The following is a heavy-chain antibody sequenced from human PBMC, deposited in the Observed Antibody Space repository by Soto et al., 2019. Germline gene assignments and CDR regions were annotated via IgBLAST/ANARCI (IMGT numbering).Heavy chain of an antibody. D-gene: IGHD2-21*02. V-gene: IGHV4-59*01. CDR1: DGSTSSNY. CDR3: ARGVTAFDY. CDR2: IYHNGNT. J-gene: IGHJ4*02. Sequence: PSETLSLTCTVSDGSTSSNYWNWIRQSPGKGLEWIGYIYHNGNTDYSPSVDYNPSLKSRLTMSLDMSKNQFSLKVSSVTAVDTAVYYCARGVTAFDYWGQGTLVTVSS.